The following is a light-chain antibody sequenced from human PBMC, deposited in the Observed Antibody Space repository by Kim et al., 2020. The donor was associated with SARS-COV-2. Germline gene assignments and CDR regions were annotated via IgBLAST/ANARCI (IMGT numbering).Light chain of an antibody. CDR3: QQYDQLPYT. Sequence: SASVGDSVTITCQASEDIKKYLNWYMQTAGKAPKLLIYDASNSEAGVPSRFRGSGYGRDFSLTINSLQPDDFVTYFCQQYDQLPYTFGQGTKLEI. CDR2: DAS. V-gene: IGKV1-33*01. CDR1: EDIKKY. J-gene: IGKJ2*01.